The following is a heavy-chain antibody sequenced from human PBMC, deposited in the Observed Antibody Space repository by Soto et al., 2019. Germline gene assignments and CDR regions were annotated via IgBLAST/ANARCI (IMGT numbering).Heavy chain of an antibody. V-gene: IGHV3-23*01. D-gene: IGHD1-26*01. J-gene: IGHJ6*03. CDR3: TRVPPRATISYYTAL. CDR2: MSGSGGST. Sequence: GGSLRLSWAGSGFTFSRCSMSWFRQAPGKGLEWVSAMSGSGGSTYYADSVKGRFTISRDNSKNTLYLQMNSLRAEDTAVYYWTRVPPRATISYYTALWG. CDR1: GFTFSRCS.